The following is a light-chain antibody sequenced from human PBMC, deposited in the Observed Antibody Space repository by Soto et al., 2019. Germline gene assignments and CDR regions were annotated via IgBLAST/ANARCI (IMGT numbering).Light chain of an antibody. V-gene: IGLV2-14*03. CDR2: DVT. CDR1: SSDVDDYDY. J-gene: IGLJ3*02. Sequence: QSALTQPASVSGSPGQSITISCTGTSSDVDDYDYVSWYQQHPGKAPKLIISDVTNRPSGVSDRFSGSKSGNTASLTISGLLAEDEADYYCSSYTSSSTLSWVFGGGTKLTVL. CDR3: SSYTSSSTLSWV.